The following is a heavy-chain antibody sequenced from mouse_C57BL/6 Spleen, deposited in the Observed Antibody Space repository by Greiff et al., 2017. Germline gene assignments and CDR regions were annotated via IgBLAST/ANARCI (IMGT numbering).Heavy chain of an antibody. J-gene: IGHJ2*01. CDR3: ARGYYGSSYVGYYFDY. Sequence: QVHVKQPGAELVKPGASVKMSCKASGYTFTSYWITWVKQRPGQGLEWIGDIYPGSGSTNYNEKFKSKATLTVDTSSSTAYMQLSSLTSEDSAVYYCARGYYGSSYVGYYFDYWGQGTTLTVSS. CDR2: IYPGSGST. CDR1: GYTFTSYW. D-gene: IGHD1-1*01. V-gene: IGHV1-55*01.